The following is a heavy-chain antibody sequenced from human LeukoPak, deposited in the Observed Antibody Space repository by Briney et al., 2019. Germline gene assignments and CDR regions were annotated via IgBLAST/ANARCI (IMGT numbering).Heavy chain of an antibody. D-gene: IGHD6-13*01. CDR2: IYPGDSDT. CDR3: ARSRPTRYSSSWPDY. V-gene: IGHV5-51*01. J-gene: IGHJ4*02. CDR1: GFTFSSYW. Sequence: GGSLRLSCAASGFTFSSYWMSWVRQAPGKGLEWMGIIYPGDSDTRYSPSFQGQVTISADKSISTAYLQWSNLKASDTAMYYCARSRPTRYSSSWPDYWGQGTLVTVSS.